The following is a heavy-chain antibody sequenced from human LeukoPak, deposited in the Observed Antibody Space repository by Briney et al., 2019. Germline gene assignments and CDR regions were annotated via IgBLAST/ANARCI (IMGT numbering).Heavy chain of an antibody. CDR2: IDTDVNT. D-gene: IGHD2-15*01. Sequence: GGSLRLSCAASGFTVTRNNMTWVRQAPGKGLEWVSIIDTDVNTYYADSVKGRFTISRDKSRNTFYLEMNSLKAEDTAVYYCAREPRYHYYFDSWGEGALVTVSS. V-gene: IGHV3-66*01. CDR1: GFTVTRNN. J-gene: IGHJ4*02. CDR3: AREPRYHYYFDS.